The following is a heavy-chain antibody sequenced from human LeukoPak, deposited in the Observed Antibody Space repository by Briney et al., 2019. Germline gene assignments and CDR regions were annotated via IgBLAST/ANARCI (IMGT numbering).Heavy chain of an antibody. CDR3: ASILVGGWYYFDY. D-gene: IGHD1-26*01. J-gene: IGHJ4*02. Sequence: ASVKVSCKASGYSFTTFGFNWVRQAPGQGPEWMGWIGTYNGNTNYAQELQGRVTMTTDTSTSTAYMELRSLRSDDTAVYYCASILVGGWYYFDYWGQGTLVTVSS. V-gene: IGHV1-18*01. CDR1: GYSFTTFG. CDR2: IGTYNGNT.